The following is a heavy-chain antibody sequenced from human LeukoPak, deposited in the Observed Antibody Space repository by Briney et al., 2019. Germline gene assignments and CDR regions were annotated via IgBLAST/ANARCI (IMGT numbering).Heavy chain of an antibody. D-gene: IGHD2-8*01. J-gene: IGHJ4*02. CDR1: GFTFSNYV. CDR3: ARDLYDRATDY. V-gene: IGHV3-33*01. Sequence: TGRSLRLSCAASGFTFSNYVMDWVRQAPGKGLGWVAVIWNDGSNQYYADSVKGRFTISRDNAKNSLYLQMNSLRDEDTAVYFCARDLYDRATDYWGQGTLVTVSS. CDR2: IWNDGSNQ.